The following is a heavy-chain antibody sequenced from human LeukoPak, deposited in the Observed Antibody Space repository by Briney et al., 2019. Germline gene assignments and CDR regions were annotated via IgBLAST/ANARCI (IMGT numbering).Heavy chain of an antibody. CDR1: GFTFSNAW. D-gene: IGHD3-3*01. CDR2: IKSKTDGGTT. J-gene: IGHJ6*03. CDR3: TRDQNDFWSGPYFYYYMDV. Sequence: GGSLRLSCAASGFTFSNAWMSWVRQAPGKGLEWVGRIKSKTDGGTTDYAAPVKGRFTISRDDSKSIAYLQMNSLKIEDTAVYYCTRDQNDFWSGPYFYYYMDVWGKGTTVTVSS. V-gene: IGHV3-15*01.